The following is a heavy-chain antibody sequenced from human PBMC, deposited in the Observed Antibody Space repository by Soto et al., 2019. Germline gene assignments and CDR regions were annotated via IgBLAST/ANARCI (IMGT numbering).Heavy chain of an antibody. Sequence: EVQLVESGGGLVQPGGSLRLSCAASGFTFSDHYMDWVRQAPGKGLEWVGRIRKKVNSYTTEYAASVKGRFTISRDDSKNSLYLQMNSLETGDTAVYYCVRAGGDYSFDFWGQGPLVSVSS. CDR3: VRAGGDYSFDF. CDR1: GFTFSDHY. V-gene: IGHV3-72*01. D-gene: IGHD2-21*02. CDR2: IRKKVNSYTT. J-gene: IGHJ4*02.